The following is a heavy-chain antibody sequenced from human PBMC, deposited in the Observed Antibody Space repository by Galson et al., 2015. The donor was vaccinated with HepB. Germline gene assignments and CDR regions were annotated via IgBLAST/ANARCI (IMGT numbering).Heavy chain of an antibody. D-gene: IGHD1-26*01. CDR2: IIPIFGIA. Sequence: CKASGGTFRSYAISWVRQAPGQGLEWMGGIIPIFGIANYAQKFQGRVTITADESTSTAYMELSSLRSEDTAVYYCARDVPGGSYLGYWGQGTLVTVSS. V-gene: IGHV1-69*01. CDR1: GGTFRSYA. CDR3: ARDVPGGSYLGY. J-gene: IGHJ4*02.